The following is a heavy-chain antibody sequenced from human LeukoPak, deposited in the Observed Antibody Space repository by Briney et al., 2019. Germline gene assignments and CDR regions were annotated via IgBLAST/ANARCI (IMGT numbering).Heavy chain of an antibody. CDR2: INKDGSGK. CDR3: ARDGITGRPVAGLDY. D-gene: IGHD6-19*01. CDR1: GFTFSTYW. Sequence: GESLRLSCAASGFTFSTYWMNWVRQAPGKGLEWVANINKDGSGKYYVDSVKGRFTISRDNAKNSLYLEMNSLRVEDTAVYYCARDGITGRPVAGLDYWGQGTLVTVSS. V-gene: IGHV3-7*01. J-gene: IGHJ4*02.